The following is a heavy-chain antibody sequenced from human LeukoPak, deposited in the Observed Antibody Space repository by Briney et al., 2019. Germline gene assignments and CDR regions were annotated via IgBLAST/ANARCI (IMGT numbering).Heavy chain of an antibody. Sequence: QPGGSLRLSCAASGFTFSSYGMHWVRQAPGKGLEWVAVIWYDGSNKYYADSVKGRFTISRDNSKNTLYLQMNSLRAEDTAVYYCANDPGRPVVPAAIPGDYWGQGTLVTVSS. CDR3: ANDPGRPVVPAAIPGDY. V-gene: IGHV3-30*02. D-gene: IGHD2-2*01. CDR1: GFTFSSYG. CDR2: IWYDGSNK. J-gene: IGHJ4*02.